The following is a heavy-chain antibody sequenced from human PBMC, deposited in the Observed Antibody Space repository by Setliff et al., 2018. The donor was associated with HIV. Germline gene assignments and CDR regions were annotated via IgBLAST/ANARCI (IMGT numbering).Heavy chain of an antibody. CDR3: ATVFYYDSESFSLDY. CDR1: GGTFNNYA. Sequence: GASVKVSCKASGGTFNNYAISWVRQAPGQGLEWVGGIIPLFGTSNYALKFQGRVTTTANESTNTAHMELSSLRSVDTAMYYCATVFYYDSESFSLDYWGQGMLVTV. V-gene: IGHV1-69*13. J-gene: IGHJ4*02. CDR2: IIPLFGTS. D-gene: IGHD3-10*01.